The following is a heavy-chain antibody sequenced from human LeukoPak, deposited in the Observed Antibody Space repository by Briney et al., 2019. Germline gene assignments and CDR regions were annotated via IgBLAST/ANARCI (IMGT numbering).Heavy chain of an antibody. V-gene: IGHV1-8*01. D-gene: IGHD3-22*01. CDR2: MNPNSCNT. J-gene: IGHJ5*02. Sequence: ASVKVSCKASVYTFTSYDINWVRQATGQGLEWMGWMNPNSCNTGYAQKFQDRVTMTRNTSIRTAYMELSSLRSEDTAVYYCARGSYYDSSGYLVGSWFDPWGQGTLVTVSS. CDR1: VYTFTSYD. CDR3: ARGSYYDSSGYLVGSWFDP.